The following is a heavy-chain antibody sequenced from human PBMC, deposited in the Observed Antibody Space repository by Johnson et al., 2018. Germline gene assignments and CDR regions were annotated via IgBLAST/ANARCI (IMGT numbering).Heavy chain of an antibody. CDR2: ISSSGSTI. CDR3: TRDRPGGSWPLDAVDV. D-gene: IGHD1-26*01. V-gene: IGHV3-11*04. J-gene: IGHJ3*01. Sequence: QVQLVQSGGGLVKPGGSLRLSCAASGFTFSDYYMSWIRQAPGKGLEWVSYISSSGSTIYYADSVKGRFTISRDNAKNSLYLQMNGLSAEDTAVYYCTRDRPGGSWPLDAVDVWGQGTMVTVSS. CDR1: GFTFSDYY.